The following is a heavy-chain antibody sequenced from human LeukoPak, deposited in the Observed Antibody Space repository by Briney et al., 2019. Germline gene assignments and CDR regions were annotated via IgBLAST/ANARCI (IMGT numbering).Heavy chain of an antibody. V-gene: IGHV3-30*02. J-gene: IGHJ3*02. CDR3: ARVGGSSSWYFAFDI. CDR2: IRYGGSNK. CDR1: GFTFSSHG. D-gene: IGHD6-13*01. Sequence: GGSLRLSCVASGFTFSSHGMHWVRQAPGKGLEWVAFIRYGGSNKYYADSVKGRFTISRDNSKNTLYLQMNSLRAEDTAVYYCARVGGSSSWYFAFDIWGQGTMVTVSS.